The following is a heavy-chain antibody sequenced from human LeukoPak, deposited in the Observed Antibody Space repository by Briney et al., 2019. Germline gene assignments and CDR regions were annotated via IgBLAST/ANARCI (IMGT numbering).Heavy chain of an antibody. Sequence: GGSLRLSCAASGFIFSDYYMSWIRQAPGKGLEWVSVTYSGGSTYYADSVKGRCTISRDNSKNTLYLQMNSLRGEDTAVYYCASGIRAFDHWGQGTLVTVSA. D-gene: IGHD1-26*01. J-gene: IGHJ4*02. V-gene: IGHV3-66*01. CDR3: ASGIRAFDH. CDR2: TYSGGST. CDR1: GFIFSDYY.